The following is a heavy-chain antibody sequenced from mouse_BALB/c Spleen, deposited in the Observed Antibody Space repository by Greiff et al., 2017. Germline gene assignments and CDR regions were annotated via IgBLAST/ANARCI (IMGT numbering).Heavy chain of an antibody. CDR3: ARDREDGNYHFDY. J-gene: IGHJ2*01. D-gene: IGHD2-1*01. V-gene: IGHV2-9*02. CDR1: GFSLTSYG. Sequence: VKLVESGPGLVAPSQSLSITCTVSGFSLTSYGVHWVRQPPGKGLEWLGVIWAGGSTNYNSALMSRLSISKDNSKSQVFLKMNSLQTDDTAMYYCARDREDGNYHFDYWGQGTTLTVSS. CDR2: IWAGGST.